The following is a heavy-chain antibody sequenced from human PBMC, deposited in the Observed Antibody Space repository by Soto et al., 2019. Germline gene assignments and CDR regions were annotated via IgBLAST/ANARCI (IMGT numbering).Heavy chain of an antibody. J-gene: IGHJ4*02. V-gene: IGHV3-23*01. Sequence: EVQLLESGGGLVQPGGSLRLSCAASGFIFSDYAMSWVRQAPGKGLEWVSALSDSGSSTYYADSVKGRFTISRDNSKNTLYLQMNSLRAEDTAVYYCARGIGYSAQDFWGQGTLVTVSS. D-gene: IGHD1-1*01. CDR2: LSDSGSST. CDR1: GFIFSDYA. CDR3: ARGIGYSAQDF.